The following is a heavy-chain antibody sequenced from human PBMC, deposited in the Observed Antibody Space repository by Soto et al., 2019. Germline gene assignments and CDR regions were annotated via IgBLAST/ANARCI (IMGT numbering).Heavy chain of an antibody. Sequence: GGSLRLSCAASGFTFSSYGMHWVRQAPGKGLEWVAVIWYDGSNKYYADSVKGRFTISRDNSKNTLYLQMNSLRAEDTAVYYCARSGGYSYGDSISNWGQGTLVTVSS. J-gene: IGHJ4*02. CDR2: IWYDGSNK. D-gene: IGHD5-18*01. CDR1: GFTFSSYG. CDR3: ARSGGYSYGDSISN. V-gene: IGHV3-33*01.